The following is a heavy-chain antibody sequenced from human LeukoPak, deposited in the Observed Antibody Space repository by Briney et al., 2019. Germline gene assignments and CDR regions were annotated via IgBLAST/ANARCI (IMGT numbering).Heavy chain of an antibody. CDR3: AISYQLLYLTY. Sequence: ASVKLSCKASGYTFTSYGISWVRQAPGQGLEWMGWISAYNGNTNYAQKLQGRVTMTTDTSTSTAYLELRSLRSDDPAVYYCAISYQLLYLTYWGQGTLVTVSS. J-gene: IGHJ4*02. V-gene: IGHV1-18*01. CDR2: ISAYNGNT. CDR1: GYTFTSYG. D-gene: IGHD2-2*02.